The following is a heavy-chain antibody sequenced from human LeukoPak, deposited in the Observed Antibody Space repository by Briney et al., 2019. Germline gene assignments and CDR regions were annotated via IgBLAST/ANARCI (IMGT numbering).Heavy chain of an antibody. Sequence: GGSLRLSCAASGFTFSSYGMHWVRQAPGKGLEWVAVTSYDGSNKYYADSVKGRFTISRDNSKNTLYLQMNSLRAEDTAVYYCAKDRAVATALDYWGQGTLVTVSS. D-gene: IGHD5-12*01. CDR1: GFTFSSYG. J-gene: IGHJ4*02. CDR3: AKDRAVATALDY. CDR2: TSYDGSNK. V-gene: IGHV3-30*18.